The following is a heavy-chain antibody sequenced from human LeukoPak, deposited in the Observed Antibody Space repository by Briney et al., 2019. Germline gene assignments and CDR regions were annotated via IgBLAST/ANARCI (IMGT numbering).Heavy chain of an antibody. CDR1: GFTFSSYG. J-gene: IGHJ4*02. CDR2: ISSSGSTI. D-gene: IGHD5-12*01. CDR3: ARDGPDSGYDYDFDY. V-gene: IGHV3-48*04. Sequence: GGSLRLSCAASGFTFSSYGMHWVRQAPGKGLEWVSYISSSGSTIYYADSVKGRFTISRDNAKNSLYLQMNSLRAEDTAVYYCARDGPDSGYDYDFDYWGQGTLVTVSS.